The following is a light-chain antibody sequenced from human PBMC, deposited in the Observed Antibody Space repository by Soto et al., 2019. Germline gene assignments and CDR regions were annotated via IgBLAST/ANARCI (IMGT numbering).Light chain of an antibody. CDR1: QSVLYTSDQRNY. J-gene: IGKJ1*01. Sequence: DIVMTQSPDSVSVSLGERATINCKSSQSVLYTSDQRNYLAWYQQKAGQPPTLLISWASTRAFGVPDRFSGSGSGTDFTLTIRSLQAEDVAVYYCQQHYSTPRTFGQGTKVEI. CDR2: WAS. V-gene: IGKV4-1*01. CDR3: QQHYSTPRT.